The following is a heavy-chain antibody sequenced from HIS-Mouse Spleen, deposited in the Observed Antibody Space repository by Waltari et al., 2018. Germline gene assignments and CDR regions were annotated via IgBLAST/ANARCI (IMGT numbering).Heavy chain of an antibody. CDR2: IGTAGDT. CDR1: GFTFSSYD. V-gene: IGHV3-13*01. D-gene: IGHD1-26*01. J-gene: IGHJ4*02. CDR3: ARFSGSYYPYFDY. Sequence: EVQLVESGGGLVQPGGSLRLSCAASGFTFSSYDMHWVRQATGKGLEWVSAIGTAGDTYYPGSVKGRFTISRENAKNSLYLQMNSLRAGDTAVYYCARFSGSYYPYFDYWGQGTLVTVSS.